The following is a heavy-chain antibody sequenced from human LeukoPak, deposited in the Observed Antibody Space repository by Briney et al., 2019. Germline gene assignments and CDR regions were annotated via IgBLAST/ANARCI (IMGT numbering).Heavy chain of an antibody. V-gene: IGHV4-39*01. D-gene: IGHD3-10*01. CDR3: ARSHFYGSGVDS. CDR2: VYYPGSP. J-gene: IGHJ5*01. Sequence: SSETLSLTCTISGGSISAIPYYWGWIRQPPGKGLEWIGSVYYPGSPYYSPSLKTRVTISVDTPKNQFSLKLSSVTAADTAVYFCARSHFYGSGVDSWGQGTLVTVSS. CDR1: GGSISAIPYY.